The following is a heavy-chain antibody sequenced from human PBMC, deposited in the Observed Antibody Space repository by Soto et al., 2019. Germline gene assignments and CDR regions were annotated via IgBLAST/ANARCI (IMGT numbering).Heavy chain of an antibody. V-gene: IGHV1-3*01. D-gene: IGHD2-21*02. CDR1: GYTFTSYA. J-gene: IGHJ5*02. CDR3: VKDRWRPT. Sequence: ASVKVSCKASGYTFTSYAMHWVRQAPGQRLEWMGWINAGNGSTYYADAVKGRFTISRDNSKDTQYLQMSSLRAEDTAVYYCVKDRWRPTWGQGTLVTVSS. CDR2: INAGNGST.